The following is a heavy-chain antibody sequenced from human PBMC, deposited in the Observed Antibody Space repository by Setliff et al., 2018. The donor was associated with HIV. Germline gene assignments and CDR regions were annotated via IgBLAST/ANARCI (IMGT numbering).Heavy chain of an antibody. CDR1: GDSIGTYY. Sequence: SETLSLTCSVSGDSIGTYYWNWIRQTPGKRLEWIGFFYYGGSTDYNPALKNRVAISVDTSRNRVSLKMTSVTAADTAVYYCARARLLGGFLSWGRGALV. J-gene: IGHJ5*02. CDR2: FYYGGST. D-gene: IGHD7-27*01. V-gene: IGHV4-59*01. CDR3: ARARLLGGFLS.